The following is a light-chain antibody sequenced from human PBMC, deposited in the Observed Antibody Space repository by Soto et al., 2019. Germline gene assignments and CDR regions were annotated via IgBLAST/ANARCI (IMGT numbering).Light chain of an antibody. Sequence: DIQMAQSPSTLSASVGDRITSSCRASQSINRWLAWYQKKPGKAPKLLIFDASSLESGVPSRFSGSGSGTDFTLTINRLEPEDFAVYYCQLYGISPHFGQGTRLEIK. CDR1: QSINRW. V-gene: IGKV1-5*01. CDR2: DAS. CDR3: QLYGISPH. J-gene: IGKJ5*01.